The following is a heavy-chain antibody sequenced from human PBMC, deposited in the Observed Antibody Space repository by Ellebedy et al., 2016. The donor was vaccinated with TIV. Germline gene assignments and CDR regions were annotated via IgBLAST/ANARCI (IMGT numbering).Heavy chain of an antibody. J-gene: IGHJ4*02. Sequence: SETLSLTXAVYGESFSGYYWSWIRQPPEKGLEWIGEINDSGITRYNPSLESRLTISLDTPKNHFSLKLSSMTAADTAVYYCARTYQMFGDGGCENWGQGTLVTVSS. D-gene: IGHD3-10*02. CDR2: INDSGIT. CDR1: GESFSGYY. CDR3: ARTYQMFGDGGCEN. V-gene: IGHV4-34*01.